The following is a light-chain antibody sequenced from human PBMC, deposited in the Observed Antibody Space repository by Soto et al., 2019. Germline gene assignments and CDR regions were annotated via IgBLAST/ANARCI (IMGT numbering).Light chain of an antibody. V-gene: IGKV3-15*01. Sequence: EIVMTQSPASLSASPGDRATLTCRASQSVSSNLAWYQQKPGQAPRLLIYGASTWPTGIPARFSGSGSGTEFTLTISSLQPEDFAAYYCQQYNNCPLTFGQGTKLEIK. CDR1: QSVSSN. J-gene: IGKJ2*01. CDR3: QQYNNCPLT. CDR2: GAS.